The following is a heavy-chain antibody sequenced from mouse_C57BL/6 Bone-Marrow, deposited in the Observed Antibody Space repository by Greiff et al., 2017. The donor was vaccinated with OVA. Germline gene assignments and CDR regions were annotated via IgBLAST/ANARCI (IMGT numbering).Heavy chain of an antibody. Sequence: VQLQQSGGGLVKPGGSLKLSCAASGFTFSDYGMHWVRQAPEKGLEWVAYISSGSSTIYYADTVQGRFTISRDNAKNTLFLQMTSLRSEDTAMYYCARGDYYGSSYVFDYWGQGTTLTVSS. CDR1: GFTFSDYG. V-gene: IGHV5-17*01. D-gene: IGHD1-1*01. CDR3: ARGDYYGSSYVFDY. CDR2: ISSGSSTI. J-gene: IGHJ2*01.